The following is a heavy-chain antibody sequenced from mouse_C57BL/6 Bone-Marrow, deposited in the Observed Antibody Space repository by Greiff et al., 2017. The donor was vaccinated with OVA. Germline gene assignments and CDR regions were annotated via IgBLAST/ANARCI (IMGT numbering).Heavy chain of an antibody. Sequence: EVQLQESGGGLVKPGGSLKLSCAASGFTFSDYGMHWVRQAPEKGLEWVAYISSGSSTIYYADTVKGRFTISRDNAKNTLFLQMTSLRSEDTAMYYCARSYRGHGYFDVWGTGTTVTVSS. CDR2: ISSGSSTI. V-gene: IGHV5-17*01. CDR3: ARSYRGHGYFDV. J-gene: IGHJ1*03. D-gene: IGHD2-12*01. CDR1: GFTFSDYG.